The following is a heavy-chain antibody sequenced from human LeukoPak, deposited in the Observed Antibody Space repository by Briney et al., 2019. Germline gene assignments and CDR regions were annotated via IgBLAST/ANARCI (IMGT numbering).Heavy chain of an antibody. V-gene: IGHV4-39*07. J-gene: IGHJ5*02. Sequence: SETLSLTCTVSGGSISSSSYYWGWIRQPPGKGLEWTGSIDHSGSTYYNPSLKSRITISVDTSKNQSSLKLSSVTAADTAVYYCARAYDFWSGYYFIWFDPWGQGTLVTVSS. D-gene: IGHD3-3*01. CDR2: IDHSGST. CDR1: GGSISSSSYY. CDR3: ARAYDFWSGYYFIWFDP.